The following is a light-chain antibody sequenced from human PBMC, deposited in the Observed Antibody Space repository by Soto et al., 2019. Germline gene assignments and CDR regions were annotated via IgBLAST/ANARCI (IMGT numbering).Light chain of an antibody. CDR2: GAS. J-gene: IGKJ1*01. CDR1: QSVTSSY. Sequence: EIVLTQSPGTLSLSPGERATLSCRASQSVTSSYLTWYQQKPGQAPRLLIYGASSRAAGIPDRFSGSGSGTDFTLTINRLDPEDFAVYYCQQYGTSLSCTFGQGTKVEIK. CDR3: QQYGTSLSCT. V-gene: IGKV3-20*01.